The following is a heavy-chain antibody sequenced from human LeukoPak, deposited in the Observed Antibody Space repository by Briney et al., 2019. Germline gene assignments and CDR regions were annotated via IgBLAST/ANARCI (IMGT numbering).Heavy chain of an antibody. CDR1: GGSISSYY. Sequence: SETLSLTCTVSGGSISSYYWSWIRQPPGKGLEWIGFIYYSGNTNYNPSLKSRVTMSVDTSKNQFSLNLSSVTAADTAVYYCARRRDAFDIWGQGTMVTVSS. CDR2: IYYSGNT. J-gene: IGHJ3*02. V-gene: IGHV4-59*01. CDR3: ARRRDAFDI.